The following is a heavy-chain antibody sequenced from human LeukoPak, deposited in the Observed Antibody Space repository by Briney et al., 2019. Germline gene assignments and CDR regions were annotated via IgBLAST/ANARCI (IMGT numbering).Heavy chain of an antibody. J-gene: IGHJ5*02. V-gene: IGHV4-4*02. D-gene: IGHD1-26*01. CDR1: GGSISSSNW. CDR2: IYHSGST. Sequence: SGTLSLTCAASGGSISSSNWWSWVRQPPGKGLEWIGEIYHSGSTNYNPSLKSRVTISVDRSKNQFSLKLSSVTAADTAVYYCARVDSGSYTNWFDPWGQGTLVTVSS. CDR3: ARVDSGSYTNWFDP.